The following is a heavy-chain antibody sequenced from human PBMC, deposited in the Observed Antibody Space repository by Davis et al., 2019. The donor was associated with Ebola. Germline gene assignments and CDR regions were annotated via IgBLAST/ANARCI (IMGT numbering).Heavy chain of an antibody. CDR3: ARDDIAVAVYYYYGMDV. CDR1: GFTFSSYA. Sequence: GGSLRLSCAASGFTFSSYAMHWVRQAPGKGLEWVAVISYDGSNKYYADSVKGRFTISRDNSKNTLYLQMNSLRAEDTAVYYCARDDIAVAVYYYYGMDVWGQGTTVTVSS. CDR2: ISYDGSNK. V-gene: IGHV3-30-3*01. D-gene: IGHD6-19*01. J-gene: IGHJ6*02.